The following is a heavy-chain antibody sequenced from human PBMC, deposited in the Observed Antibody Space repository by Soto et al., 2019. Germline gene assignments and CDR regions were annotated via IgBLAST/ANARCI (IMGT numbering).Heavy chain of an antibody. Sequence: SETLSLTRTVSGGSISSGDYYWSWIRQPPGKGLEWIGYIYYSGSTYYNPSLKSRVTISVDTSKNQFSLKLSSVTAADTAVYYCAREGEAAGTGWFDPSGQGTLVTVSS. J-gene: IGHJ5*02. D-gene: IGHD6-13*01. V-gene: IGHV4-30-4*01. CDR1: GGSISSGDYY. CDR2: IYYSGST. CDR3: AREGEAAGTGWFDP.